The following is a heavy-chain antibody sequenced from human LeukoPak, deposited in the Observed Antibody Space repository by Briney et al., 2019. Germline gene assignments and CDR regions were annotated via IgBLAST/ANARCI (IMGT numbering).Heavy chain of an antibody. D-gene: IGHD2/OR15-2a*01. CDR1: GFTFSNYW. CDR3: ARDYLRYFDY. J-gene: IGHJ4*02. Sequence: PGGSLRLSCAASGFTFSNYWMHWVRQVPGKGLVWVSRVSSDGSSTSYAGSVKGRFTISRDNAKNTLYLQMNSLRAEDTAVYYCARDYLRYFDYWGQGTLVTVSS. V-gene: IGHV3-74*01. CDR2: VSSDGSST.